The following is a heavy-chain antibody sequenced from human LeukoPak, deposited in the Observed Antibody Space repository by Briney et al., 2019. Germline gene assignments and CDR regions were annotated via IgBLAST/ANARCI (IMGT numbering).Heavy chain of an antibody. CDR2: ISAYNGNT. J-gene: IGHJ4*02. Sequence: ASVKVSCKASGYTFTGYYMHWVRQAPGQGLEWMGWISAYNGNTNYAQKLQGRVAMTTDTSTSTAYMELRSLTSEDTAVYYCASDDYDNSAYSYWGQGTLVTVSS. CDR1: GYTFTGYY. V-gene: IGHV1-18*04. D-gene: IGHD3-22*01. CDR3: ASDDYDNSAYSY.